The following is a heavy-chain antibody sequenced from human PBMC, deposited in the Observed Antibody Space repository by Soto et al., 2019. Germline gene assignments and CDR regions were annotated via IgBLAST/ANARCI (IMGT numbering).Heavy chain of an antibody. V-gene: IGHV4-34*01. D-gene: IGHD6-13*01. CDR3: ARGRIAAADLGLDY. J-gene: IGHJ4*02. CDR1: GGSFSGYY. Sequence: QVQLQQWGAGLLKPSETLSLTCAVYGGSFSGYYWSWIRQPPGKGLGWIGEINHSGSTNYNPSLKSRVTISVDTSKNQFSLKLSSVTAADTAVYYCARGRIAAADLGLDYWGQGTLVTVSS. CDR2: INHSGST.